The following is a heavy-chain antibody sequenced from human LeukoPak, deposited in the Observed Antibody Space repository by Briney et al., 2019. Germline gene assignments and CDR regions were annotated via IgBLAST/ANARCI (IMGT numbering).Heavy chain of an antibody. V-gene: IGHV3-33*01. J-gene: IGHJ6*03. CDR1: GFTFSSYG. D-gene: IGHD6-13*01. Sequence: PGGPLRLSCAASGFTFSSYGMHWVRQAPGKGLEWVAEIWFDGSNKYYADSVKGRFIISRDNPKKTVFLEMNSLRAEDTAVYYCARDGAAAAPEIYNYYYMDVWGKGTTVTVSS. CDR3: ARDGAAAAPEIYNYYYMDV. CDR2: IWFDGSNK.